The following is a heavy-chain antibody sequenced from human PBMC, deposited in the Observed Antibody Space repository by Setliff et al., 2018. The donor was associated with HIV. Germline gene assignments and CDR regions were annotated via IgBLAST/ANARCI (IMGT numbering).Heavy chain of an antibody. Sequence: PSETLSLTCTVSGGSISSYYWSWIRQPPGKGLEWIGHIYTSGSTNYNPSLRSRVTISVDTSKNQISLKLSSVTAADTAVYYCARGLNYYGSGSYLPLGYWGQGTLVTVSS. J-gene: IGHJ4*02. CDR2: IYTSGST. CDR1: GGSISSYY. V-gene: IGHV4-4*09. CDR3: ARGLNYYGSGSYLPLGY. D-gene: IGHD3-10*01.